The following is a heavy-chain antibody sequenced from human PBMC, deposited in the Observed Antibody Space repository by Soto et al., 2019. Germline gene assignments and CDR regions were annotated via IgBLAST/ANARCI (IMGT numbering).Heavy chain of an antibody. Sequence: QVQLVQSGAEVKKPGSSVKVSCKASGGTFSSYTISWVRQAPGQGLEWMGRIIPILGIANYAQKFQGRVTMTADNSTNTAYMERSSLSSEDTAVYYCAGMKSGSYLGAFDIWGQGTMVTVSS. CDR1: GGTFSSYT. CDR2: IIPILGIA. CDR3: AGMKSGSYLGAFDI. J-gene: IGHJ3*02. V-gene: IGHV1-69*02. D-gene: IGHD1-26*01.